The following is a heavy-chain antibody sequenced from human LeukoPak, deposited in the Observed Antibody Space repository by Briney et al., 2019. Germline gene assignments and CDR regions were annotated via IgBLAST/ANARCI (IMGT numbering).Heavy chain of an antibody. Sequence: ASVKVSCKASGYTFTRYGIRWVRQAPGQGLEWMGWISAYNGNTNYAQKLQGRVTMTTDTSTSTAYMELRSLRSDDTAVYYCARRTPVWIFGVDPWGQGTLVTVSS. CDR2: ISAYNGNT. J-gene: IGHJ5*02. CDR1: GYTFTRYG. D-gene: IGHD3-3*01. CDR3: ARRTPVWIFGVDP. V-gene: IGHV1-18*01.